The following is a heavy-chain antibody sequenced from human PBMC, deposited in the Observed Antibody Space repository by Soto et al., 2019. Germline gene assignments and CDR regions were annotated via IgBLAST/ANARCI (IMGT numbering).Heavy chain of an antibody. V-gene: IGHV4-39*01. CDR1: GGSISSSSYY. J-gene: IGHJ5*02. D-gene: IGHD3-10*01. Sequence: PSETLSLTCTVSGGSISSSSYYWGWIRQPPGKGLEWIGSIYYSGSTYYNPSLKSRVTISVDTSKNQFSLKLSSVTAADTAVYYCARHDYYGSGSYYASNWFDPWGQGTLVTVSS. CDR2: IYYSGST. CDR3: ARHDYYGSGSYYASNWFDP.